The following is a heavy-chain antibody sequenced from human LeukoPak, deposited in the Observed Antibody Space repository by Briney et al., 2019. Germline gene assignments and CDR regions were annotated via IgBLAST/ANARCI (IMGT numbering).Heavy chain of an antibody. CDR1: GFTFDDYA. J-gene: IGHJ3*02. CDR3: AKPKTYYYDSSGHLDAFDI. Sequence: PGGSLRLSCAASGFTFDDYAMHWVRQAPGKGLEWVSLISGDGGSTYYADSVKGRFTISRDNSKNSLYLQMNSLRTEDTALYYCAKPKTYYYDSSGHLDAFDIWGQGTMVTVSS. D-gene: IGHD3-22*01. V-gene: IGHV3-43*02. CDR2: ISGDGGST.